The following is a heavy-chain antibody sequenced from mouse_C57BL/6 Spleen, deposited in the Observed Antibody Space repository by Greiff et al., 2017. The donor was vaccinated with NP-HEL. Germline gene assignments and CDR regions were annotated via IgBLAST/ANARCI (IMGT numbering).Heavy chain of an antibody. CDR2: INPSNGGT. D-gene: IGHD1-1*01. CDR3: ARDYYGSSYVDY. CDR1: GYTFTSYW. J-gene: IGHJ2*01. Sequence: QVQLKQPGTELVKPGASVKLSCKASGYTFTSYWMHWVKQRPGQGLEWIGNINPSNGGTNYNEKVKSKATLTVDKSSSTAYMQLSSLTSEDSAVYYCARDYYGSSYVDYWGQGTTLTVSS. V-gene: IGHV1-53*01.